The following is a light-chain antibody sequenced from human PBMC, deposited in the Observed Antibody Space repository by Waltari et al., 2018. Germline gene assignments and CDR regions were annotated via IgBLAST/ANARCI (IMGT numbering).Light chain of an antibody. CDR2: KAS. CDR1: QTISNW. CDR3: HQYNAYPWT. V-gene: IGKV1-5*03. Sequence: DVQMTQSPSTLSASVGDRVTITCRASQTISNWLAWYQQKPAKAPTLLIYKASSLQGGVPSRFSGSGSGAEFTLTISSLQPDDFATYYCHQYNAYPWTFGQGTKVEIK. J-gene: IGKJ1*01.